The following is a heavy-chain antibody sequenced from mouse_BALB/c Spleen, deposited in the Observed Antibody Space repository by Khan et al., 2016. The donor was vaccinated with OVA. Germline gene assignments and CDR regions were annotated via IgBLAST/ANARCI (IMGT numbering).Heavy chain of an antibody. CDR2: INYSGST. Sequence: EVQLKESGPGLVNPSQSLSLTCTVTGYSITSDYAWNWIRQFPGNKLEWMGYINYSGSTNYNPALKSRISITRDTSKNQFFLQLNSVTTEDTATYYCARDGSRYNYAMDYWGQGTSVTVSS. CDR3: ARDGSRYNYAMDY. J-gene: IGHJ4*01. D-gene: IGHD2-3*01. V-gene: IGHV3-2*02. CDR1: GYSITSDYA.